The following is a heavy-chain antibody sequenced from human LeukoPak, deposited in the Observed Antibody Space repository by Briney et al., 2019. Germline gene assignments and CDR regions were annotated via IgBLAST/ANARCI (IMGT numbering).Heavy chain of an antibody. V-gene: IGHV4-59*08. Sequence: PSETLSLTCTVSGGSISSYYWNWIRHPPGKGLEWIGGIYDTGSTNYNPSLKSRVTISVDTSKNQFSLKLNSVTAADTAVYYCARLTGYASSSRYSYIDYWGQGTLVTVSS. D-gene: IGHD6-13*01. J-gene: IGHJ4*02. CDR2: IYDTGST. CDR3: ARLTGYASSSRYSYIDY. CDR1: GGSISSYY.